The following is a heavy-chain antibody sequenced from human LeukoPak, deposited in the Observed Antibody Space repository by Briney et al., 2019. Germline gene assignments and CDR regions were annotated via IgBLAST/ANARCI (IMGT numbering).Heavy chain of an antibody. CDR1: GFTFRSYW. Sequence: GGSLRLSFAGSGFTFRSYWMSWVRQAPGKGLEWVANIKQDGSEKYYVDSVKGRFTISRDNGKNSLYLQMNSLRAEDTAVYYCVREARESGGFDYWGQGTLVPVSS. J-gene: IGHJ4*02. CDR2: IKQDGSEK. D-gene: IGHD2-15*01. V-gene: IGHV3-7*01. CDR3: VREARESGGFDY.